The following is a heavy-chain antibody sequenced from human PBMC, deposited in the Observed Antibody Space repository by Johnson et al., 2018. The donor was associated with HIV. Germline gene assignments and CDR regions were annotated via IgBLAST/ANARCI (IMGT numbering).Heavy chain of an antibody. Sequence: QVQLVESGGGVVQPGGSLRLSCEASSFTFCSYGIHWVRQAPGRGLEWVAVLWNDGNNEYYSDSVQGRFSISTDNSKNTLFLQMNNLRVEDRGVYYCAKGLNYYDSRDCDVPGVWGQGTTVTVSS. CDR2: LWNDGNNE. D-gene: IGHD3-22*01. CDR3: AKGLNYYDSRDCDVPGV. J-gene: IGHJ3*01. CDR1: SFTFCSYG. V-gene: IGHV3-33*06.